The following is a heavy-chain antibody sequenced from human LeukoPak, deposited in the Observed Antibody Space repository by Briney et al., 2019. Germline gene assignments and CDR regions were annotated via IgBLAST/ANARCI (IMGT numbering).Heavy chain of an antibody. CDR2: ISSSSSYI. CDR3: ARDKAPFGVAEPLFHY. D-gene: IGHD3-3*01. Sequence: GGSLRLSCAASGFTFSSYSMNWVRQAPGKGLEWVSSISSSSSYIYYADSVKGRFTISRDNAKNSLYLQMNSLRAEDTAVYYCARDKAPFGVAEPLFHYWGQGTLVTVSS. V-gene: IGHV3-21*01. CDR1: GFTFSSYS. J-gene: IGHJ4*02.